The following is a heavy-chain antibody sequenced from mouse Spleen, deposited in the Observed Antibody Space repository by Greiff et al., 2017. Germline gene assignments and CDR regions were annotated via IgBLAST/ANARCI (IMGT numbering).Heavy chain of an antibody. CDR2: ISSGGGNT. V-gene: IGHV5-9-3*01. J-gene: IGHJ2*01. CDR3: ARHRTGTPFDY. CDR1: GFTFSSYA. D-gene: IGHD4-1*01. Sequence: EVQVVESGGGLVKLGGSLKLSCAASGFTFSSYAMSWVRQTPEKRLEWVATISSGGGNTYYPDSVKGRFTISRDNAKNTLYLQMSSLRSEDTAMYYCARHRTGTPFDYWGQGTTLTVSS.